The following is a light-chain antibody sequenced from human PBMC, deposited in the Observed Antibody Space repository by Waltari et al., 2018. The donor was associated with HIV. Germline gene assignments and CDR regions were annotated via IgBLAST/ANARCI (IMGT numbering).Light chain of an antibody. J-gene: IGLJ3*02. Sequence: QSVLTQPPSVSGAPGKRVTLSCTGSSSNIGACYGVHWYQQLPGTAPKLLIYGNSNRPSGVPDRFSGSKSGTSASLALTGLQPDDETDYYCQSYDSSLSNWVFGGGTKLTVL. CDR3: QSYDSSLSNWV. CDR2: GNS. CDR1: SSNIGACYG. V-gene: IGLV1-40*01.